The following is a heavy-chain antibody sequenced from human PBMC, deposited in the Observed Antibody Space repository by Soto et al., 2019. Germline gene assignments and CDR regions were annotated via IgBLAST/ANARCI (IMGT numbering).Heavy chain of an antibody. V-gene: IGHV3-23*01. D-gene: IGHD2-15*01. CDR2: ISGSGGST. Sequence: EVQLLESGGGLVQPGGSLRLSCAASGFTFSSYAMNWVRQAPGKGLEWVSTISGSGGSTYYADSVKGRFTISIDNSKNTLYLQMNSLRAEDTAVYYCAKATYCSGGSCYPYYFDYWGQGTLVTVSS. CDR1: GFTFSSYA. CDR3: AKATYCSGGSCYPYYFDY. J-gene: IGHJ4*02.